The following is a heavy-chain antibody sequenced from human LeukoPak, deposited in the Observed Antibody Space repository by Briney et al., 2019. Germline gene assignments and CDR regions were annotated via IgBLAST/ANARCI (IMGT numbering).Heavy chain of an antibody. D-gene: IGHD5-18*01. CDR3: ARSGTAMASPVDY. Sequence: GESLKISCKGFGYSFTSYWIGWVRQMPGKGLERMGIIYPGDSDTRYSPSFQGQVTISADKSISTAYLQWSSLKASDTAMYYCARSGTAMASPVDYWGQGTLVTVSS. CDR2: IYPGDSDT. J-gene: IGHJ4*02. V-gene: IGHV5-51*01. CDR1: GYSFTSYW.